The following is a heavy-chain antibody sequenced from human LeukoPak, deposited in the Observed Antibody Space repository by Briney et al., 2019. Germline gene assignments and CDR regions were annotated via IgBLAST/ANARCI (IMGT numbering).Heavy chain of an antibody. V-gene: IGHV1-18*01. Sequence: EASVKVSCKASGYTSTSYGISWVRQAPGQGLEWMGWISAYNGNTNYAQKLQGRVTMTTDTSTSTAYMELRSLRSDDTAVYYCARRTTSYDILTGYYTDWFDPWGQGTLVTVSS. J-gene: IGHJ5*02. CDR3: ARRTTSYDILTGYYTDWFDP. CDR2: ISAYNGNT. CDR1: GYTSTSYG. D-gene: IGHD3-9*01.